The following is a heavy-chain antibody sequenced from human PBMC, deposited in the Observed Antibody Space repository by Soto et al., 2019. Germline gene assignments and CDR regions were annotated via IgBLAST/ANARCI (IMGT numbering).Heavy chain of an antibody. V-gene: IGHV4-34*01. Sequence: SETLSLTCAVYGGSFSGYYWSWIRQPPGEGLEWIGEINHSGSTNYNPSLKSRVTISVDTSKNQFSLKLSSVTAADTAVYYCARVAIVVVVAATNPQFDYWGQGTLVTVSS. D-gene: IGHD2-15*01. CDR1: GGSFSGYY. CDR3: ARVAIVVVVAATNPQFDY. J-gene: IGHJ4*02. CDR2: INHSGST.